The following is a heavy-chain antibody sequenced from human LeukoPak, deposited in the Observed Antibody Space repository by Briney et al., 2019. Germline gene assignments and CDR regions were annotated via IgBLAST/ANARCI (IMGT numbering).Heavy chain of an antibody. CDR1: GGSISSYY. CDR2: IYTSGGT. J-gene: IGHJ3*02. CDR3: ARDQPRGYYDSSGFAFDI. D-gene: IGHD3-22*01. Sequence: SETLSLTCTVSGGSISSYYWSWIRQPAGKGLEWIGRIYTSGGTNYNPSLKSRVTMSVDASKNQFSLKLSSVTAADTAVYYCARDQPRGYYDSSGFAFDIWGQGTMVTVSS. V-gene: IGHV4-4*07.